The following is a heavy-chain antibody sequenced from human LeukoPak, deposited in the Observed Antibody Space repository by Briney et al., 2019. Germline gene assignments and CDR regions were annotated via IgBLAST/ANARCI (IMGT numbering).Heavy chain of an antibody. J-gene: IGHJ4*02. V-gene: IGHV4-34*01. CDR2: IDHSGST. CDR1: GGSFSGYY. CDR3: ARGQVDTAKIGDY. D-gene: IGHD5-18*01. Sequence: SETLSLTCAVYGGSFSGYYCHWIRQPPRKGLEWIGEIDHSGSTSYNPSLKSRVTMSVDTSKNQFSLKLTSLTAADTAVYYCARGQVDTAKIGDYWGQGTLVTVSS.